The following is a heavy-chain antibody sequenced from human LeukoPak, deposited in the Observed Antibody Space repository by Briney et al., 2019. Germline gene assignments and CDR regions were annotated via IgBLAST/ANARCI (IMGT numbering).Heavy chain of an antibody. J-gene: IGHJ4*02. Sequence: GGSLRLSCVASGFTFGKYWMSWVRQAPGKGLEWVANIKLDGSEKNYVDSVKGRFTISRDNTKNSLYLQMNSLRAEDTAVFYCARDQYDTWSRRGNFDSWGQGALVTVSS. V-gene: IGHV3-7*03. D-gene: IGHD3-3*01. CDR2: IKLDGSEK. CDR1: GFTFGKYW. CDR3: ARDQYDTWSRRGNFDS.